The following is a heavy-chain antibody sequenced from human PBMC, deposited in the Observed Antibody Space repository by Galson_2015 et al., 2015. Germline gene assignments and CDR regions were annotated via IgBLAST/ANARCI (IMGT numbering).Heavy chain of an antibody. J-gene: IGHJ3*02. D-gene: IGHD3-3*02. CDR1: GFTITNSA. V-gene: IGHV1-58*01. Sequence: SVKVSCKASGFTITNSAVQWVRQARGQRLEWIGWIVVGSGNTKYAQKFQERVTITRDRSTSTAYMVLSSLRSEDTAMYYCARHFTATDAFDIWGQGTMVTVSS. CDR2: IVVGSGNT. CDR3: ARHFTATDAFDI.